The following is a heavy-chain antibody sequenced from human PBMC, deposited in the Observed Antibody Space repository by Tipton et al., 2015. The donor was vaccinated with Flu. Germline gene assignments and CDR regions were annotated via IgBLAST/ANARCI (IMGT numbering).Heavy chain of an antibody. J-gene: IGHJ4*02. CDR1: GGTLSGFY. CDR2: INHSGST. V-gene: IGHV4-34*01. CDR3: ARTPPRGGFDY. Sequence: TLSLTCAVHGGTLSGFYWSWIRQPPGRGLEWIGEINHSGSTTYNPSLKSRLTISLDTSKSQFSLNLTSVTAADTAVYYCARTPPRGGFDYWGQGTLVTVSS.